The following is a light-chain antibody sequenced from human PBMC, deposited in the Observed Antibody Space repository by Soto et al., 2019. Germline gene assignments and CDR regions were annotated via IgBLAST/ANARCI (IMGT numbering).Light chain of an antibody. Sequence: DLQMTQSPSTLSASVGDSVSITCRASQSISMFLAWYQQNTGKAPKLLIYDDSNSESGVPSRLSGSGSGTEFYLTISKLQPDDFATYYCQNYKSYPWTCGQGTKVDIK. J-gene: IGKJ1*01. V-gene: IGKV1-5*01. CDR1: QSISMF. CDR2: DDS. CDR3: QNYKSYPWT.